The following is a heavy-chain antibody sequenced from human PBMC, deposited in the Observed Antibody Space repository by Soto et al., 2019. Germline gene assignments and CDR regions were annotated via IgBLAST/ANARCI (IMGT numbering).Heavy chain of an antibody. V-gene: IGHV3-23*05. CDR1: GFTFSTYA. D-gene: IGHD5-18*01. Sequence: EVQLLESGGGLVQPGGSLRLSCAASGFTFSTYAMSWVRQAPGKGLEWVSTIDNSGGITYYADSVKGRFTISRDNSKNTLYLQMNSLRAEYTAVYYCAKGGYNYGLLFDCWGQGTLVTVSS. CDR3: AKGGYNYGLLFDC. J-gene: IGHJ4*02. CDR2: IDNSGGIT.